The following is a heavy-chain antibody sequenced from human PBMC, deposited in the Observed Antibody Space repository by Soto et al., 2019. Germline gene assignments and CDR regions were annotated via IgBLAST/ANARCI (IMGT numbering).Heavy chain of an antibody. J-gene: IGHJ4*02. Sequence: QVPLVQSGAEVKKPGASVRVSCKASGYTFTNYGISWVRQAPGQGLEWMGWVSGYNGNTNYAQKLRDRVTMTTDTSTGTAYMELRTLRSDDTAVYYCARDEGSHGFDSWGQGTLVTVSS. D-gene: IGHD6-19*01. V-gene: IGHV1-18*04. CDR1: GYTFTNYG. CDR3: ARDEGSHGFDS. CDR2: VSGYNGNT.